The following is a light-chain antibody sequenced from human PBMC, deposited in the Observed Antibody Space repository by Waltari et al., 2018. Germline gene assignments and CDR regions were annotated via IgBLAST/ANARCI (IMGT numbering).Light chain of an antibody. CDR1: SGSVSMSFY. V-gene: IGLV8-61*01. Sequence: QTEVTQEPSLSVSPGGTVTLTCGLSSGSVSMSFYSLWYQHTPGQPPRTLIYTTNKRPSGVPVRFSGSILGNKAALTITGAQAEDEADYYCVLYLAGGSWVFGGGTKVTVL. J-gene: IGLJ3*02. CDR2: TTN. CDR3: VLYLAGGSWV.